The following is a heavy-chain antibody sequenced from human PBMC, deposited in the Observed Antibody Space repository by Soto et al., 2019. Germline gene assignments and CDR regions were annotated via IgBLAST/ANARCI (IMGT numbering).Heavy chain of an antibody. V-gene: IGHV4-34*01. J-gene: IGHJ4*02. CDR1: GGSFIGYY. CDR2: INHSGST. CDR3: AREKPYSSSWYHDY. D-gene: IGHD6-13*01. Sequence: QVQLQQGGAGLLKPSETLSLTCAVYGGSFIGYYWSGIRQPPGKGLEWIGEINHSGSTNYNPSLKSRVTISVDTSKNQFSLKLSSVTAADTAVYYCAREKPYSSSWYHDYWGQGTLVTVSS.